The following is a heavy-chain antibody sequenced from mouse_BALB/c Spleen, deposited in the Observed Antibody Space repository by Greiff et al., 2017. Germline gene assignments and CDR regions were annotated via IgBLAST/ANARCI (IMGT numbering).Heavy chain of an antibody. J-gene: IGHJ4*01. CDR2: INPSTGYT. CDR1: GYTFTSYW. Sequence: VQLQQSGAELAKPGASVKMSCKASGYTFTSYWMHWVKQRPGQGLEWIGYINPSTGYTEYNQKFKDKATLTADKSSSTAYMHLSSLTSEDSAVYYCAKEISTLDYWGQGTSVTVSS. D-gene: IGHD1-1*01. CDR3: AKEISTLDY. V-gene: IGHV1-7*01.